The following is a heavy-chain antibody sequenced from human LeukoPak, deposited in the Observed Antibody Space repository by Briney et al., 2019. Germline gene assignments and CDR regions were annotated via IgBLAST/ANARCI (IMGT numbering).Heavy chain of an antibody. V-gene: IGHV1-3*01. J-gene: IGHJ6*03. D-gene: IGHD2-2*01. CDR1: GSIFTDYA. CDR3: ARGRGTSGTNRDFYYYYYMDV. CDR2: MNAGNGNT. Sequence: GASVKVSCKASGSIFTDYAIHWLRQAPGQRPEWMGWMNAGNGNTKYSQKFQGRITLIRDTSAATAYMELSSLRHDDLAVFYCARGRGTSGTNRDFYYYYYMDVWGKGTTVTVSS.